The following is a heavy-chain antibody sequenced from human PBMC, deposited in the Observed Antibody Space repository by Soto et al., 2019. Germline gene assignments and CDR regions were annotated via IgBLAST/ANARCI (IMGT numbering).Heavy chain of an antibody. J-gene: IGHJ4*02. CDR1: GYTFIDYY. Sequence: ASVKFYCKASGYTFIDYYMHWVRQAPGQGFEWMGRISPRSGGTNYAQKFQGRVTMTWDTSLNTAYMELSSLISEDTAVYYCARPPGYISDWYYFDLWGQGTQVTVSS. CDR2: ISPRSGGT. CDR3: ARPPGYISDWYYFDL. V-gene: IGHV1-2*02. D-gene: IGHD3-9*01.